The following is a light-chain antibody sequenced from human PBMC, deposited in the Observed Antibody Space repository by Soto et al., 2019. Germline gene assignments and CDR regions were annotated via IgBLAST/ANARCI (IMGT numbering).Light chain of an antibody. CDR2: SNN. J-gene: IGLJ1*01. CDR1: SSNIGSNT. V-gene: IGLV1-44*01. Sequence: QSVLTQPPSASGTPGQRVTISCSGSSSNIGSNTVNWYQQLPGTAPKLLIYSNNQRPSGVPDRFSGSKSGTSASLAISGLQSEDEADYFCAGWDGCPNGSFFGIGRKVPVL. CDR3: AGWDGCPNGSF.